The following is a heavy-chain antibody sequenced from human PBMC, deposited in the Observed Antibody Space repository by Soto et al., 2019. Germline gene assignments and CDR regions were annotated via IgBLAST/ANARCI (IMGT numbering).Heavy chain of an antibody. Sequence: ASVKVSCKASGYTFTSYDIHWVRQATGQGPEWMGWISPNTGTIDYAQKFQGRVTMTRNTSTSTAYMTLSSLRSEDTAVYYCARDRPGIKTYEADDVWGEAT. CDR1: GYTFTSYD. J-gene: IGHJ6*02. D-gene: IGHD1-20*01. V-gene: IGHV1-8*01. CDR3: ARDRPGIKTYEADDV. CDR2: ISPNTGTI.